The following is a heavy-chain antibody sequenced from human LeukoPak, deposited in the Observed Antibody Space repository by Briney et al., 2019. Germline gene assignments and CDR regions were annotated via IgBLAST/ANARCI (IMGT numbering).Heavy chain of an antibody. Sequence: GASVNVSCKASGGTFSSYAISWVRQAPGQGLEWMGGIIPIFGTANYAQKFQGRVTITADESTSTAYMELSSLRSEDTAVYYCARPYYYDSSGYYYFDYWGQGTLVTVSS. J-gene: IGHJ4*02. CDR2: IIPIFGTA. D-gene: IGHD3-22*01. CDR3: ARPYYYDSSGYYYFDY. V-gene: IGHV1-69*13. CDR1: GGTFSSYA.